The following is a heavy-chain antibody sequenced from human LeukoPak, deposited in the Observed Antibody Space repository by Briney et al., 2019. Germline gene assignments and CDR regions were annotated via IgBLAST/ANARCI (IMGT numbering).Heavy chain of an antibody. CDR3: ARDAINELARGFDY. Sequence: SETLSLTCTLSGGSISSGGDYWSWIRQHPGKGLEWIGYIYYSGSTYYNPSLKSRVTISVDTSKNQFSLKLSSVTAADTAVYYCARDAINELARGFDYWGQGTLVTVSS. J-gene: IGHJ4*02. CDR1: GGSISSGGDY. CDR2: IYYSGST. V-gene: IGHV4-31*03. D-gene: IGHD6-6*01.